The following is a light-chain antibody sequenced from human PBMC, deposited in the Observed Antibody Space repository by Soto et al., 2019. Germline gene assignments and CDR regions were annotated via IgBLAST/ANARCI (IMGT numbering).Light chain of an antibody. CDR2: GAS. J-gene: IGKJ2*01. V-gene: IGKV3-20*01. Sequence: EIVLTQSPGTLSLSPGERVTLSCRASQSVSSNYLAWYQQKPGQAPRLLIYGASSRATGITDRFSGSGSGTDFTLPISRLEPEDFAVFYCQQYGSSPYTFGQGTKLEIK. CDR3: QQYGSSPYT. CDR1: QSVSSNY.